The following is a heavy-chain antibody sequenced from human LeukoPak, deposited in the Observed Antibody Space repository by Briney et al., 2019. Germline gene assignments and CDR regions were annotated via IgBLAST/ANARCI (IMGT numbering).Heavy chain of an antibody. J-gene: IGHJ4*02. CDR1: GFSFSTYD. Sequence: GGSLRLSCVGSGFSFSTYDMGWVRQTPGKGLEWVSAISTTGGYTEDADSVKGRFTISRDNSQNTLFLQMNSLRAEDTAVYYCARGTAGGVINWGIDYWAREPWSPSPQ. V-gene: IGHV3-23*01. D-gene: IGHD3-16*02. CDR2: ISTTGGYT. CDR3: ARGTAGGVINWGIDY.